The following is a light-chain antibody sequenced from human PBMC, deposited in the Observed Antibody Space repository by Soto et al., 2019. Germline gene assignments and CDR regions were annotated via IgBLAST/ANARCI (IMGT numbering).Light chain of an antibody. V-gene: IGLV2-11*01. J-gene: IGLJ3*02. CDR2: DVT. Sequence: QSALTQPRSVSGSPGQSVTFSCIGTSSDIGTYNFVSWYQQNPGKAPKLLIYDVTKRPSGVPDRFSGSKSGNTASLTISGLQSEDEADYHCCSYAVANTLVFGGGTKVTVL. CDR1: SSDIGTYNF. CDR3: CSYAVANTLV.